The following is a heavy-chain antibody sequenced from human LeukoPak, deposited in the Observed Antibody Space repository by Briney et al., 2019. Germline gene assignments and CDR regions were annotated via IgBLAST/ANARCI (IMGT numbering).Heavy chain of an antibody. Sequence: ASVNVSCTASGYTFTSYGISWVRQAPGQGLEWMGWISAYNGNTNYAQKLQGRVTMTTDTSTSTAYMALRSLRSDDTAVYYCARVRYYGSGSPPAYWGQGTLVTVSS. CDR3: ARVRYYGSGSPPAY. CDR2: ISAYNGNT. J-gene: IGHJ4*02. V-gene: IGHV1-18*01. D-gene: IGHD3-10*01. CDR1: GYTFTSYG.